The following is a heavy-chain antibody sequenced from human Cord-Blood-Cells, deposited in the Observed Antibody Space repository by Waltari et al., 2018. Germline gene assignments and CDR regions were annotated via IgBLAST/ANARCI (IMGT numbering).Heavy chain of an antibody. D-gene: IGHD3-3*01. CDR3: ASRSSQYYDFWSGYYDAFDI. V-gene: IGHV4-34*01. CDR2: INHSGST. CDR1: GGSFSGYY. Sequence: QVQLQQWGAGLLKLSETLSLTCAVYGGSFSGYYWRWIRQPPGTGLEWIGEINHSGSTNYNPSLKSRVTISVDTSKNQFSLKLSSVTAADTAVYYCASRSSQYYDFWSGYYDAFDIWGQGTMVTVSS. J-gene: IGHJ3*02.